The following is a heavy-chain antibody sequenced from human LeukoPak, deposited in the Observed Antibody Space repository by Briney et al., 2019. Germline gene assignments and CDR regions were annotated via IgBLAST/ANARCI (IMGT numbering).Heavy chain of an antibody. CDR1: GYTLTELS. D-gene: IGHD3-10*01. Sequence: ASVKVSCTVSGYTLTELSMHWVRQAPGKGLEWMGDFEPEDGETIYAQKFKGRVTMTEDTSTDTAYMELSSLRSEDTAVYYCATTYLRYYYGSGSYFDLWGRGTLVTVSS. V-gene: IGHV1-24*01. CDR2: FEPEDGET. J-gene: IGHJ2*01. CDR3: ATTYLRYYYGSGSYFDL.